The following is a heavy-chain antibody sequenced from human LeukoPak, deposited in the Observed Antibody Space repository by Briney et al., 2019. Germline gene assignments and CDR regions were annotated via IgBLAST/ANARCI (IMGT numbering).Heavy chain of an antibody. J-gene: IGHJ4*02. D-gene: IGHD3-10*01. CDR3: ARDRIDGSGSYYNPSFFY. V-gene: IGHV3-33*01. CDR1: GFTFSSYG. CDR2: IWYDGSNK. Sequence: GRSLRLSCAASGFTFSSYGMHWVRQAPCKGLEWVAVIWYDGSNKYYADSVKGRFTISRDNSKNTLYLQMNSLRAEDTAVYYCARDRIDGSGSYYNPSFFYWGQGTLVTVSS.